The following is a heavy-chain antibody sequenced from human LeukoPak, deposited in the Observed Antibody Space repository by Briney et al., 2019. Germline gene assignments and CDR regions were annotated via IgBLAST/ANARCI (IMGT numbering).Heavy chain of an antibody. J-gene: IGHJ4*02. CDR1: GGSISSSSYY. Sequence: SETLSLTCPVSGGSISSSSYYWGWIRQPPGKGLEWIGSIYYSGSTYYNPSLKSRVTISVDTSKNQFSLKLSSVTAADTAVYYCARGLRPVDYWGQGTLVTVSS. CDR2: IYYSGST. D-gene: IGHD4-17*01. CDR3: ARGLRPVDY. V-gene: IGHV4-39*01.